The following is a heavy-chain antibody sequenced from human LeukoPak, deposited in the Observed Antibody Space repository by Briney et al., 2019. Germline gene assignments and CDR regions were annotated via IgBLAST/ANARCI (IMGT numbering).Heavy chain of an antibody. J-gene: IGHJ5*02. V-gene: IGHV3-30-3*02. CDR2: ISYDGSNK. CDR3: AKRPSGVPQNWFDP. D-gene: IGHD6-19*01. Sequence: GGSLRLSCAASGFTFSSYAMHWVRQAPGKGLEWVAVISYDGSNKYYADSVKGRFTISRDNSKNTLYLQMDSLRAEDTAVYYCAKRPSGVPQNWFDPWGQGTLVTVSS. CDR1: GFTFSSYA.